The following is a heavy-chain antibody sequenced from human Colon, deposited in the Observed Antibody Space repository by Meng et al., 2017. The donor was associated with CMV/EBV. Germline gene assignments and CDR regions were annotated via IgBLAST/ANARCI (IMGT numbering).Heavy chain of an antibody. V-gene: IGHV1-2*02. J-gene: IGHJ1*01. CDR2: MDPTTGRT. D-gene: IGHD3-16*01. CDR3: ASHSSYVWGSHH. CDR1: GHSFTGYY. Sequence: QVQRVQTGAEVRMPGASVKVSCKASGHSFTGYYIHWVRQAPGQGLEWMGWMDPTTGRTDYAQKFQGTVTMTRDTSISTAYLELSRLTSDDTAVYYCASHSSYVWGSHHWGQGTLVTVSS.